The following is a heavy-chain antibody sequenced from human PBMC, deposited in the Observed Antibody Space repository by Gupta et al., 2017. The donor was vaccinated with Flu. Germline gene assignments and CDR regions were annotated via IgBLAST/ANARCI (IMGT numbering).Heavy chain of an antibody. D-gene: IGHD1-26*01. CDR3: ARMAPPMGATVLSHTFFDY. V-gene: IGHV4-39*01. J-gene: IGHJ4*02. CDR2: IYFGWGT. Sequence: IRQPPGKGLEWIGSIYFGWGTYYNPSLKSRVTISVDTSKNQFSLKLTSVTAADTAVYYCARMAPPMGATVLSHTFFDYWGQGTLVTVSS.